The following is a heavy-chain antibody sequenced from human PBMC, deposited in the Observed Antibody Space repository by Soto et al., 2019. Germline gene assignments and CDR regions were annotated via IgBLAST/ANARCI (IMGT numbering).Heavy chain of an antibody. V-gene: IGHV4-59*01. CDR2: IYYSGST. Sequence: PSETMSLTCTVSGGSISSYYWSWIRQPPGKGLEWIGYIYYSGSTNYNPSLKSRVTISVDTSKNQLSLKLSSVTAADTAVYYCARDRPPPVSDYWGQGTLVTVS. CDR3: ARDRPPPVSDY. CDR1: GGSISSYY. J-gene: IGHJ4*02.